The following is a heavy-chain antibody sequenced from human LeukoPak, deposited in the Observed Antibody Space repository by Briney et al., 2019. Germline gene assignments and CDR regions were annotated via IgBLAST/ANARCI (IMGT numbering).Heavy chain of an antibody. D-gene: IGHD6-6*01. CDR1: VYTFTGYY. J-gene: IGHJ4*02. V-gene: IGHV1-2*02. Sequence: ASVKVSCKASVYTFTGYYMHWVRQAPGQGLEWMGWINPNNGGTNSAQKFQGRVTMTRDKSTSTAYMELRSLRSDDTAVYYCARGLYSSSSFDYWGQGTLVTVSP. CDR3: ARGLYSSSSFDY. CDR2: INPNNGGT.